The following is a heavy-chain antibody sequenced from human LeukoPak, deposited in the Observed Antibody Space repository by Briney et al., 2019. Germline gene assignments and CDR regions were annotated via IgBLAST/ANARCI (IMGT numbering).Heavy chain of an antibody. J-gene: IGHJ5*02. D-gene: IGHD3-10*01. V-gene: IGHV4-61*02. CDR2: IYTSGST. CDR3: ARDRLLWFGELSMFDP. Sequence: PSETLSLTCTVSGGSISTSGYYWGWLRQPPGTGLEWIGRIYTSGSTNYNPSLKSRVTISVDTSKNQFSLKLSSVTAADTAVYYCARDRLLWFGELSMFDPWGQGTLVTVSS. CDR1: GGSISTSGYY.